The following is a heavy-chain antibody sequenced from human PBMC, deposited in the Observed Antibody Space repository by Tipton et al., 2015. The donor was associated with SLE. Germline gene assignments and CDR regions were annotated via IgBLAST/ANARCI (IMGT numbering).Heavy chain of an antibody. D-gene: IGHD3-10*01. CDR1: GGSFSDYY. CDR2: INHSGST. V-gene: IGHV4-34*01. CDR3: ARGGAVYYYYYYMDV. J-gene: IGHJ6*03. Sequence: TLSLTCAVYGGSFSDYYWSWIRQPPGKGLKWIGEINHSGSTNYSPSLKSRVTISVDTSKNQFSLKLSSVTAADTAVYYCARGGAVYYYYYYMDVWGKGTTVTVSS.